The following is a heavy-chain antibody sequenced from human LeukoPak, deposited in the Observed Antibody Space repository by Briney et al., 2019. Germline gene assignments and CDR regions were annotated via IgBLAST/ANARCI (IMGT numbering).Heavy chain of an antibody. Sequence: SETLSLTCTVSGGSISSSSYYWGWIRQPPGKGLEWIGSIIYSGSTYYNPSLKSRVTISVDTSKNQFSLKLNSVTAADTAVYYCVSGKYYDFWSDHYLQHIDYWGQGTLVTGSS. CDR3: VSGKYYDFWSDHYLQHIDY. D-gene: IGHD3-3*01. CDR1: GGSISSSSYY. J-gene: IGHJ4*02. V-gene: IGHV4-39*07. CDR2: IIYSGST.